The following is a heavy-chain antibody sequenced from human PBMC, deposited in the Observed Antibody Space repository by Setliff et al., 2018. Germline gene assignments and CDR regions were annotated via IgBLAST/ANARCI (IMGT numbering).Heavy chain of an antibody. D-gene: IGHD2-2*03. CDR2: LIPMFGTP. V-gene: IGHV1-69*05. Sequence: SVKVSCKASGGTFSSYGISWVRQAPGQGLEWMGGLIPMFGTPGYAQKFQDRVTITTDESTNTAYMELRSLRSDDTAVYYCARGPVDFVVVPAAAVFDLWGQGTLVTVSS. J-gene: IGHJ5*02. CDR1: GGTFSSYG. CDR3: ARGPVDFVVVPAAAVFDL.